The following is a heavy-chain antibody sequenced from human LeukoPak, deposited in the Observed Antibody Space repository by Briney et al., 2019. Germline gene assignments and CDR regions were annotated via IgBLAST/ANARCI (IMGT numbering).Heavy chain of an antibody. CDR3: ARDGRGYGNYYYMDV. CDR2: INSDGSST. CDR1: GFTISSYW. Sequence: PGGSLRLSCAASGFTISSYWMHWVRQPPGKGLAWVSRINSDGSSTSYADSVKGRFTISRDNSKNTLYLQMNSLRAEDTAVYYCARDGRGYGNYYYMDVWGKGTTVTVSS. V-gene: IGHV3-74*01. D-gene: IGHD5-18*01. J-gene: IGHJ6*03.